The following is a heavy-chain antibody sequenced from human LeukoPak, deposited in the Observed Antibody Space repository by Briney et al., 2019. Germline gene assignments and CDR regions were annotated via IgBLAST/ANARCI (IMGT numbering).Heavy chain of an antibody. CDR2: ISYDGSNK. Sequence: GGSLRLSCAASGFTFSSYAMHWVRQAPGKGLEWVAVISYDGSNKYYADSVKGRFTISRDNSKNTLYLQMNSLSAEDTAVFYCVRDLVDPADYWGQGTLVTVSS. J-gene: IGHJ4*02. CDR3: VRDLVDPADY. V-gene: IGHV3-30*04. CDR1: GFTFSSYA. D-gene: IGHD2-8*02.